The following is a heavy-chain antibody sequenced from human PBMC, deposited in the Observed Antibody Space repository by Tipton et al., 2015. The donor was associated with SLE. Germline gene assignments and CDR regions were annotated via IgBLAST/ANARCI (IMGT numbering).Heavy chain of an antibody. CDR3: AKDPYDSSGYYHDY. Sequence: GSLRLSCAASGFTFDDYGMSWVRQAPGKGLEWVSGINWNGGSTGYADSVKGRFTISRDNAKNSLYLQMNSLRAEDTAVYYCAKDPYDSSGYYHDYWGQGTLVTVSS. CDR1: GFTFDDYG. CDR2: INWNGGST. D-gene: IGHD3-22*01. V-gene: IGHV3-20*04. J-gene: IGHJ4*02.